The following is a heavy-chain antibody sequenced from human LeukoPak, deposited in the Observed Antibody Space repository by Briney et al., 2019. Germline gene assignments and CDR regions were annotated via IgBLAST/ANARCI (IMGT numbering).Heavy chain of an antibody. CDR2: INPSGGST. J-gene: IGHJ5*02. V-gene: IGHV1-46*01. Sequence: ASVKVSCKASGYTFTSYYMHWVRQAPGQGLEWMGIINPSGGSTTYAQKFQGRVTMTRDMSTSTDYMELSSLRSEDTAVYYCARDNSVEDTAWWFDPWGQGTLVTVSS. CDR3: ARDNSVEDTAWWFDP. D-gene: IGHD4-23*01. CDR1: GYTFTSYY.